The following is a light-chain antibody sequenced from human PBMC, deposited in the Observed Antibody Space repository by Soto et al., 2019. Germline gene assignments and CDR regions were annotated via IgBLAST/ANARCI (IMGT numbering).Light chain of an antibody. CDR2: AAS. CDR3: QTIDKWPL. V-gene: IGKV1-6*01. Sequence: AIQMTQSPSSLSASVGDRVTITCRASQGIRNDLGWYQQKPGKAPKLLIYAASSLQSGVPSRFSGSGSGTDFTLTISSLQSDDFAVYLCQTIDKWPLFGQGTRLEIK. J-gene: IGKJ5*01. CDR1: QGIRND.